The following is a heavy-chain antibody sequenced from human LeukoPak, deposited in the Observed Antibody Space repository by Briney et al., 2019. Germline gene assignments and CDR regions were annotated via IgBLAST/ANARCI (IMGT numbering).Heavy chain of an antibody. CDR2: IWSDGTNQ. Sequence: GGSLRLSCAASGFTFSHFGFHWVRQAPGKGLEWVAVIWSDGTNQYYGNSVKGRFIIYRDDSHNTIYLQMNSLRVEDTAVYYCAKDAQRGFDYSNSLEYWGQGSLVTVSS. CDR3: AKDAQRGFDYSNSLEY. D-gene: IGHD4-11*01. V-gene: IGHV3-33*06. CDR1: GFTFSHFG. J-gene: IGHJ4*01.